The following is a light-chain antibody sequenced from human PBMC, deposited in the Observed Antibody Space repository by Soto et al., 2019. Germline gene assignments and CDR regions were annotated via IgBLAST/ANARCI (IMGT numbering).Light chain of an antibody. CDR3: QQHNSYPYT. V-gene: IGKV1-5*03. Sequence: DIQMTQSPSTLSASVGDRVTITCRASQSISSWLAWYQQKPVKDPKLLIYKESSLESGVPSRFSGSESGTEFTLTISSLQPDEFATNYCQQHNSYPYTFGPGTKVDIK. CDR2: KES. CDR1: QSISSW. J-gene: IGKJ3*01.